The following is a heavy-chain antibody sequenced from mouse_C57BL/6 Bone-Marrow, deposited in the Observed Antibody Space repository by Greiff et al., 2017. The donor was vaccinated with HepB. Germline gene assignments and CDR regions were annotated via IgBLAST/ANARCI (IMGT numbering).Heavy chain of an antibody. CDR2: IYPGDGDT. D-gene: IGHD1-1*01. V-gene: IGHV1-80*01. Sequence: VQLQQSGPELVKPGASVKISCKASGYAFSSSWMNWVKQRPGKGLEWIGQIYPGDGDTNYNGKFTGKATLTADRSSSTAYIQLSSLTSEDSAVYFCAGFPSSYYYGSYYAMDYGGQGTSVTVSS. J-gene: IGHJ4*01. CDR3: AGFPSSYYYGSYYAMDY. CDR1: GYAFSSSW.